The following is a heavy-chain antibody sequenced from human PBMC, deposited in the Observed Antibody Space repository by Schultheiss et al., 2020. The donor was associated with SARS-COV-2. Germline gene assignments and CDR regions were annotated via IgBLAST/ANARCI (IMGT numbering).Heavy chain of an antibody. Sequence: GESLKISCAASGFTFSSYAMHWVRQAPGKGLEWVALISQDGDNEYYADSVKGRFTISRDNSKNTLYLQMNSLRAEDTAVYYCAKRDGRGLVTSPDYWGQGTLVTVSS. CDR1: GFTFSSYA. J-gene: IGHJ4*02. V-gene: IGHV3-30*04. CDR2: ISQDGDNE. CDR3: AKRDGRGLVTSPDY. D-gene: IGHD3-10*01.